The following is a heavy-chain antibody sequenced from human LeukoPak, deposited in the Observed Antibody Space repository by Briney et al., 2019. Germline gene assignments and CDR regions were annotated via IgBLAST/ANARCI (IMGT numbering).Heavy chain of an antibody. CDR3: ARDGVEMATYYYYAMDV. CDR1: GFTFTSCG. Sequence: ASVKVSCKASGFTFTSCGFNWVRQAPGQGLEWMGWISTYSGNTNFAQKFQGRVTMTTDTSTSTVYMELRSLRSDDTAVYYCARDGVEMATYYYYAMDVWGQGTTVTVSS. J-gene: IGHJ6*02. V-gene: IGHV1-18*04. CDR2: ISTYSGNT. D-gene: IGHD5-24*01.